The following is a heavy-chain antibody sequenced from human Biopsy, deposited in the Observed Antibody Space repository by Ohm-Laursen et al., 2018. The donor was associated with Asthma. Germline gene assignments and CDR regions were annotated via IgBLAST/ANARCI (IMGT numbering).Heavy chain of an antibody. D-gene: IGHD3-3*02. Sequence: SLRLSCTAAGFTFGDYWMSWVRQVPGKGLEWVANIKHDGNEKNYVDSLKGRFTISRDNAKNSLYLQMNSLRAEDTAVYYCARTFHFWSPYRAEHYQLWGQGILVTVSS. CDR3: ARTFHFWSPYRAEHYQL. CDR2: IKHDGNEK. J-gene: IGHJ1*01. CDR1: GFTFGDYW. V-gene: IGHV3-7*01.